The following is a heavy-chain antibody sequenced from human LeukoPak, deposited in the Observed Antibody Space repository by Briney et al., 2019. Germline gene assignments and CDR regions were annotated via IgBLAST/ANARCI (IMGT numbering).Heavy chain of an antibody. CDR3: ARVPLAAAGTGGCYFDY. CDR1: GGSISSGSYY. D-gene: IGHD6-13*01. Sequence: KPSETLSLTCTVSGGSISSGSYYWSWIRQPAGKGLEWVGRIYTSGSTNYNPSLKSRVTISVDTSKNQFSLKLSSVTAADTAVYYCARVPLAAAGTGGCYFDYWGQGTLVTVSS. J-gene: IGHJ4*02. V-gene: IGHV4-61*02. CDR2: IYTSGST.